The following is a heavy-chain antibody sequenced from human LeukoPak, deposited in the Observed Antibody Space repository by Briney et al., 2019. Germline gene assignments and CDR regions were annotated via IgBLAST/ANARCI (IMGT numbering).Heavy chain of an antibody. CDR1: GFTFSSHW. J-gene: IGHJ1*01. CDR3: ARAASCGGDCSSSYLQH. V-gene: IGHV3-74*01. Sequence: GGSLRLSCAASGFTFSSHWMHWVRQAPGKGLVWVSRIKSDGSGTSYADSVKGRFTISRDNAKNTLYLQMNSLRAEDMAVYYCARAASCGGDCSSSYLQHWGQGTLVTVSS. D-gene: IGHD2-21*02. CDR2: IKSDGSGT.